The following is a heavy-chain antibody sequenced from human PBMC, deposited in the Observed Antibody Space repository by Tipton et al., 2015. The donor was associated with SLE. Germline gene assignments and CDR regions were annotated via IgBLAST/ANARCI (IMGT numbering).Heavy chain of an antibody. V-gene: IGHV4-38-2*02. CDR1: GYSISSGYY. CDR2: MYHSGST. Sequence: GLVKPSETLSLTCSVSGYSISSGYYWGWIRQSPGKGLEWIGSMYHSGSTHYNPSLRSRVSISVDTSKNQFSLKLSSVTAADTAVYYCARGIAAAFYYWGQGTLVTVSS. D-gene: IGHD6-13*01. J-gene: IGHJ4*02. CDR3: ARGIAAAFYY.